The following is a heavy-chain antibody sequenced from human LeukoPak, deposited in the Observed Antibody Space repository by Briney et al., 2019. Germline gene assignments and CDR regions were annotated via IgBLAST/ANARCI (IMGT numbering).Heavy chain of an antibody. D-gene: IGHD4-17*01. V-gene: IGHV4-59*05. Sequence: SETLSLTCTVSGDSIRSYYWSWIRQPPGKGLEWIGSIFYSGSTYYNPSLNSRVTISIDTSKNQFSLRLSSVTAADTAVYYCARQMNTVTADYWGQGTLVTVSS. J-gene: IGHJ4*02. CDR1: GDSIRSYY. CDR3: ARQMNTVTADY. CDR2: IFYSGST.